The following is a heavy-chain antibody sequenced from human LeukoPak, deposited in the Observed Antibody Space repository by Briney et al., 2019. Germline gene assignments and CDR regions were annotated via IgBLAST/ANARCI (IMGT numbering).Heavy chain of an antibody. Sequence: PGGSLRLSCAASGFTFSSYAMHWVRQAPGKGLEWVSAVSGRDTSTYYTDSVKGRFTISRDNSKNTLYLQMNSLSAEDTAIYYCAKWGDYDVLTGYYDPDYWGQGTLVTVSS. J-gene: IGHJ4*02. CDR3: AKWGDYDVLTGYYDPDY. CDR1: GFTFSSYA. CDR2: VSGRDTST. V-gene: IGHV3-23*01. D-gene: IGHD3-9*01.